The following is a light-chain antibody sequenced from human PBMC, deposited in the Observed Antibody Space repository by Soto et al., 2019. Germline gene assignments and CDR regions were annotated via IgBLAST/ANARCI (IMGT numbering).Light chain of an antibody. CDR1: QSVSSN. V-gene: IGKV3-20*01. J-gene: IGKJ1*01. CDR3: KQYGSSGT. Sequence: IVFAQYPSTLSVSPGERVTFSCRASQSVSSNPAWNRQKPGQTPRSPIYRASNRVTGIPDRLSGSVSGTDFTLAISRLEPEDFAVYYCKQYGSSGTFGQGTKVDIK. CDR2: RAS.